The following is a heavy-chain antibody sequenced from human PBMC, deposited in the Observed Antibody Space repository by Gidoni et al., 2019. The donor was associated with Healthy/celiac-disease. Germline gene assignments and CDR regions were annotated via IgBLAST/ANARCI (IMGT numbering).Heavy chain of an antibody. CDR3: ASRKWQQLVPGPKPYDY. Sequence: QVQLQQWGAGLLKPSETLSLPCAVYGGSFSGYYWSWIRQPPGKGLEWIGEINHSGSTNYNPSLKSRVTISVDTSKNQFSLKLSSVTAADTAVYYCASRKWQQLVPGPKPYDYWGQGTLVTVSS. CDR2: INHSGST. J-gene: IGHJ4*02. V-gene: IGHV4-34*01. CDR1: GGSFSGYY. D-gene: IGHD6-13*01.